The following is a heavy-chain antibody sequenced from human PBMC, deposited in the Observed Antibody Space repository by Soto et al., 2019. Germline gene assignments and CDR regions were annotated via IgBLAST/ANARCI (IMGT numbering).Heavy chain of an antibody. J-gene: IGHJ3*02. CDR3: AKNYDILTGYLDAFDI. D-gene: IGHD3-9*01. CDR2: ISGSGGST. V-gene: IGHV3-23*01. Sequence: QPGGSLRLSCAASGFTFSSYAMSWVRQAPGKGLEWVSAISGSGGSTYYADSVKGRFTISRDNSKNTLYLQMNSLRAEDTAVYYCAKNYDILTGYLDAFDIWGQGTMVTVS. CDR1: GFTFSSYA.